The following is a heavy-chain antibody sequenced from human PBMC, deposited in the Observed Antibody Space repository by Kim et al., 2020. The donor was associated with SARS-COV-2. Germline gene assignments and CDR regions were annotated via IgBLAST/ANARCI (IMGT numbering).Heavy chain of an antibody. CDR2: IGTAGDT. J-gene: IGHJ6*02. D-gene: IGHD3-10*01. V-gene: IGHV3-13*01. Sequence: GGSLRLSCAASGFTFSSYDMHWVRQATGKGLEWVSAIGTAGDTYYPGSVKGRFTISRENAKNSLYLQMNSLRAGDTAVYYCARWGSGAGMDVWGQGTTVTVSS. CDR1: GFTFSSYD. CDR3: ARWGSGAGMDV.